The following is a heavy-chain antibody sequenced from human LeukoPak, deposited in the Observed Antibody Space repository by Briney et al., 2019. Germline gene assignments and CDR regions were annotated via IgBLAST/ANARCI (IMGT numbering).Heavy chain of an antibody. CDR2: ISHSENT. J-gene: IGHJ4*02. CDR1: GGSISSRSW. CDR3: ARSDYIWGSYRVYDY. V-gene: IGHV4-4*02. Sequence: SGTLSLTCAVSGGSISSRSWWSWVRQAPGKGLEWIGEISHSENTNYIPSLKSRVTTSIDKSNNQFSLNLTSVTAADTAVYYCARSDYIWGSYRVYDYWGQGTLVTVSS. D-gene: IGHD3-16*02.